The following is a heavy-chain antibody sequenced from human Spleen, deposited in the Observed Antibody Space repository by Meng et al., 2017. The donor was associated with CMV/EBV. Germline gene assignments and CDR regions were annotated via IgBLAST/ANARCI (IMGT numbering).Heavy chain of an antibody. CDR2: IKQNGSEK. D-gene: IGHD3-3*01. Sequence: GESLKISCAASGFTFSRYWMNWVRQAPGKGLEWVANIKQNGSEKHYVDSVEGRFTISRDNAKNTLYMQMNSLRAEDTAVYYCARYLWSDYWGQGTLVTVSS. CDR3: ARYLWSDY. J-gene: IGHJ4*02. CDR1: GFTFSRYW. V-gene: IGHV3-7*01.